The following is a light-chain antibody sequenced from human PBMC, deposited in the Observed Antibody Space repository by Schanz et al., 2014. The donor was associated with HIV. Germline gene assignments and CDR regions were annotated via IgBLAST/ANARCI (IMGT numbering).Light chain of an antibody. V-gene: IGLV2-14*03. CDR2: GVF. Sequence: QSALTQPPSASGSPGQLVTISCTGTSNDIGAYRYVSWYQQHPGKAPKVVVYGVFDRPSGVSNRFSGSKSGNTASLTISGLQAEDEADYYCNSYTSSSTLEVFGTGTKLTVL. CDR1: SNDIGAYRY. CDR3: NSYTSSSTLEV. J-gene: IGLJ1*01.